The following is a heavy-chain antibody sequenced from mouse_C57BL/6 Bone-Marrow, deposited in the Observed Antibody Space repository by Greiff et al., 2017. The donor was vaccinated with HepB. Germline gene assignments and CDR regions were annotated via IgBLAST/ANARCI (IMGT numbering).Heavy chain of an antibody. J-gene: IGHJ4*01. D-gene: IGHD1-1*01. CDR1: GFTFSSYG. Sequence: DVKLVESGGDLVKPGGSLKLSCAASGFTFSSYGMSWVRQTPDKRLEWVATISSGGSYTYYPDSVKGRFTISRDNAKNTLYLQMSSLKSEDTAMYYCATRTTVVAGNAMDYWGQGTSVTVSS. CDR2: ISSGGSYT. V-gene: IGHV5-6*02. CDR3: ATRTTVVAGNAMDY.